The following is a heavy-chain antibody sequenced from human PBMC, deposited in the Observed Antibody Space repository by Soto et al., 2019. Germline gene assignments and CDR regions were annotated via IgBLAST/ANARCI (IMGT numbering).Heavy chain of an antibody. CDR2: IDPSDSYI. CDR3: AIVTAETAYHYFDF. D-gene: IGHD1-1*01. J-gene: IGHJ4*02. Sequence: PGESLKISCKGSGYKFTNYWLSWVRQTPGKGLEWMGRIDPSDSYINYSPSFRGHVTISIDESISTAHLQWSSLKASDTATYYCAIVTAETAYHYFDFWGQGTLVTDS. V-gene: IGHV5-10-1*01. CDR1: GYKFTNYW.